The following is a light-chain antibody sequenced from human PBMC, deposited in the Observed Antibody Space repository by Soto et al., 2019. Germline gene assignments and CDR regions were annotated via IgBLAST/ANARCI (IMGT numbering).Light chain of an antibody. V-gene: IGKV1-39*01. CDR2: AAS. J-gene: IGKJ5*01. Sequence: QESQSISNYLNWYQQRPGKDPKLLIYAASSLQSGDQSRFSDNGSGTDSTLTSSSLQPEECLTYYCTQTYSTPITSGQGTRPAIK. CDR3: TQTYSTPIT. CDR1: QSISNY.